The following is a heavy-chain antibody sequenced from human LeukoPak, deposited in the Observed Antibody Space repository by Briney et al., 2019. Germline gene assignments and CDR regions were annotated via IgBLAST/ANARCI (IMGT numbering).Heavy chain of an antibody. CDR2: VYRSGST. CDR1: GYSISSGYH. CDR3: ARENWVFDY. V-gene: IGHV4-38-2*02. Sequence: SETLSLTCVVSGYSISSGYHWGWIRQPPGKGPEWIGSVYRSGSTYYNPSLKSRVTISVDTSKNQISLKVRSVTAADTAVYYCARENWVFDYWGQGILVTVSS. J-gene: IGHJ4*02. D-gene: IGHD7-27*01.